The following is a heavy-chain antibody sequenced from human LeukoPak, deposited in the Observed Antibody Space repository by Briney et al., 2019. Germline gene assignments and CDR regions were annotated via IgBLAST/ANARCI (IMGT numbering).Heavy chain of an antibody. CDR2: INHSGST. Sequence: PSETLSLTCAVYGGSFSGYYWSWIRQPPGKGLEWIGEINHSGSTNYNPSLKSRVTISVDTSKNQFSLKLSSVTAADTAVYYCARGSGGIAAAGSALDYWGQGTLVTVSS. V-gene: IGHV4-34*01. CDR3: ARGSGGIAAAGSALDY. CDR1: GGSFSGYY. J-gene: IGHJ4*02. D-gene: IGHD6-13*01.